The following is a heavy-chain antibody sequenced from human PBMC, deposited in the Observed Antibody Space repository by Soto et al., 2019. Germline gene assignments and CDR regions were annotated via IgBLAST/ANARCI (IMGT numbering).Heavy chain of an antibody. J-gene: IGHJ4*02. CDR1: GGSFTSGGYY. Sequence: LSLTCTVSGGSFTSGGYYWSWIRQRPGKGLEWIGYISYSGDTNYNPSLQSRVTISADASRSHFSLKLSSVSAADTAVYYCAREIGGDNYGFDSWGQGILVTVSS. V-gene: IGHV4-31*03. D-gene: IGHD3-10*01. CDR2: ISYSGDT. CDR3: AREIGGDNYGFDS.